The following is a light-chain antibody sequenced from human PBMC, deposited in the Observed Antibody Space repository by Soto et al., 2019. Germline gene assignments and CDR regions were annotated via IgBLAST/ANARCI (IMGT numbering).Light chain of an antibody. J-gene: IGKJ5*01. V-gene: IGKV1-17*03. Sequence: DIQMTQSPSAMSASVGDRVTITCRASQGISNYLAWFQQKPGQGPKRLIYGASNLQSGVPPRFSGSGSETEFTLKISNLQPEDIETYYCLQHNAYPFTFGQGTRLEIK. CDR1: QGISNY. CDR2: GAS. CDR3: LQHNAYPFT.